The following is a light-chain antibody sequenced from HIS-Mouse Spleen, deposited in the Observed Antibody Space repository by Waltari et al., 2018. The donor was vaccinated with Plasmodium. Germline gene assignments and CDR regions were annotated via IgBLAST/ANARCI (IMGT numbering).Light chain of an antibody. CDR1: QSVSSN. CDR3: QQYNNWPPYT. V-gene: IGKV3-15*01. J-gene: IGKJ2*01. Sequence: DIVMTQSPAPLSVSPGERATLSCRASQSVSSNLAWYQQKPGQAPRLLIYGASTRATGIPARFSGSGSGTEFTLTISSMQSEDFAVYYCQQYNNWPPYTFGQGTKLEIK. CDR2: GAS.